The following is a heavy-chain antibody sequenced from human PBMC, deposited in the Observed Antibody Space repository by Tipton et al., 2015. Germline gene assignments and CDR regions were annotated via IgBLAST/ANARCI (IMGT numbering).Heavy chain of an antibody. Sequence: TLSLTCSVSGASVSGLYYYWNWIRQSPGKGVEWIGCIYASGRTDYNSALESRVTISLDTSENLFSLRVTSLTAADTSVYYCAAGPVTDLRGIPGGFDPWGQGILVTVSS. D-gene: IGHD3-10*01. CDR3: AAGPVTDLRGIPGGFDP. CDR1: GASVSGLYYY. J-gene: IGHJ5*02. V-gene: IGHV4-61*01. CDR2: IYASGRT.